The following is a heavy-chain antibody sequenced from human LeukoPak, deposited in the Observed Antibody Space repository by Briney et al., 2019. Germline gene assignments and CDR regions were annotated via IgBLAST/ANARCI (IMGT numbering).Heavy chain of an antibody. Sequence: GESLKISCKASGYTFTSYWIGWVRQMPGKGLEWMGIIYPGDSDTRCSPSFQGQVTISADKSISTAYLQWSSLKASDTAMYYCARPMVRGVSSFDYWGQGTLVTVSS. V-gene: IGHV5-51*01. D-gene: IGHD3-10*01. CDR1: GYTFTSYW. CDR3: ARPMVRGVSSFDY. CDR2: IYPGDSDT. J-gene: IGHJ4*02.